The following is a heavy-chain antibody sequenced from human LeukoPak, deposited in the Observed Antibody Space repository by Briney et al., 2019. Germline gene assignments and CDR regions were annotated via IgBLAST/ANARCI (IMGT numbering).Heavy chain of an antibody. CDR2: FSYDGINK. J-gene: IGHJ4*02. CDR3: VKEASSGAYRTSDY. CDR1: GFTFSRCG. D-gene: IGHD6-19*01. Sequence: PGRSLRLSCVASGFTFSRCGMHWVRQAPGKGLEWLAVFSYDGINKHYTDSVKGRFTISRDNSNNTLSLQMNSLRAEDTGVYYCVKEASSGAYRTSDYWGQGTLVTVSS. V-gene: IGHV3-30*18.